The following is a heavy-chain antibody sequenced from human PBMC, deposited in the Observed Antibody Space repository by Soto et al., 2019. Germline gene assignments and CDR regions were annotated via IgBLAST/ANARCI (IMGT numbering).Heavy chain of an antibody. CDR3: ARAHWSGYHDY. J-gene: IGHJ4*02. CDR1: GFTFSSYW. V-gene: IGHV3-7*04. Sequence: AGGSLRLSCAASGFTFSSYWMSWVRQAPGKGPEWVANIKQDGSEKYYVDSVKGRFTISRDNAKNSLYLQMNSLRAEDTAVYYCARAHWSGYHDYWGQGTLVTVS. CDR2: IKQDGSEK. D-gene: IGHD3-3*01.